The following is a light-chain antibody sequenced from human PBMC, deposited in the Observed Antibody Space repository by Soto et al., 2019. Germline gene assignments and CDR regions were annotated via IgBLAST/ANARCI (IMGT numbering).Light chain of an antibody. V-gene: IGKV3-20*01. CDR3: QQYGSPPYS. CDR2: GAS. Sequence: EIALTQSPGTLSLSPGGRATLSCRASQSVRNNYLAWYQQKPDQAPNLLISGASGRATGTPDRFSGSGSGTYLTFTISRLVPEDFAVYYWQQYGSPPYSFGQGTKLEI. J-gene: IGKJ2*01. CDR1: QSVRNNY.